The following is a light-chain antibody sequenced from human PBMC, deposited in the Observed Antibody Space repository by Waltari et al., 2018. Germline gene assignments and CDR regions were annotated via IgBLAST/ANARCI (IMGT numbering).Light chain of an antibody. CDR1: SSDVGSSNV. V-gene: IGLV2-23*02. J-gene: IGLJ1*01. CDR3: CSYAGSIALYV. CDR2: EVN. Sequence: QSALTQPASVSGSPGQSITISCTGSSSDVGSSNVVSWYQQHPGNAPKLLIYEVNKRPSGVSNRFSGSKSGNTASLTVSGLQAEDEADYYCCSYAGSIALYVFGSGTKVTVL.